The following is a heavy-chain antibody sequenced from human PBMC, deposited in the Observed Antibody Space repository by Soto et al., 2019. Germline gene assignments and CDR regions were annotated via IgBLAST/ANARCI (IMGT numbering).Heavy chain of an antibody. D-gene: IGHD2-2*01. Sequence: ASVKVSCKASGYTFTSYGISWGRQAPGQGLEWMGWISAYNGNTNYAQKLQGRVTMTTDTSTSTAYMEVRSLRSDDTAVDYCARVRRSTSRYHRKGGWFDPWGQGTLVTVSS. CDR2: ISAYNGNT. CDR1: GYTFTSYG. V-gene: IGHV1-18*01. CDR3: ARVRRSTSRYHRKGGWFDP. J-gene: IGHJ5*02.